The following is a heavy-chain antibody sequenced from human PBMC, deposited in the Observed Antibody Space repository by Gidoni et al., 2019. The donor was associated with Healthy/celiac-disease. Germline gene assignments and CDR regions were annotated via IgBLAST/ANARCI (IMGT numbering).Heavy chain of an antibody. J-gene: IGHJ6*03. CDR1: AFPFSRYS. D-gene: IGHD6-6*01. V-gene: IGHV3-48*02. Sequence: EVQLVESGGGLVQPGGSLSLSCAASAFPFSRYSMNWVRQAPGKGLEWVSYISSSSSTIYYADSVKGRFTISRDNAKNSLYLQMNSLRDEDTAVYYCARATYSSSPIPFDMDVWGKGTTVTVSS. CDR2: ISSSSSTI. CDR3: ARATYSSSPIPFDMDV.